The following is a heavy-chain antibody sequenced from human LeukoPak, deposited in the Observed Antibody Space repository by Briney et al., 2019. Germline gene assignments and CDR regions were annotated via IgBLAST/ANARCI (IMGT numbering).Heavy chain of an antibody. CDR3: AKGHWESGYSYGYFDY. Sequence: ASVKVSCKASGGTFSSYAISWVRQAPGQGLEWMGRIIPILGIANYAQKFQGRVTITADKSTSTAYMELSSLRSEDTAVYYCAKGHWESGYSYGYFDYWGQGTLVTVSS. CDR2: IIPILGIA. J-gene: IGHJ4*02. CDR1: GGTFSSYA. D-gene: IGHD5-18*01. V-gene: IGHV1-69*04.